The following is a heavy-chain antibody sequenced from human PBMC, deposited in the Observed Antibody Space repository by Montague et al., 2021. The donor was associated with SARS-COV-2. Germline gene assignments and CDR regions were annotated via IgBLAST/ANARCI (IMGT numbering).Heavy chain of an antibody. CDR2: TYWDDDK. J-gene: IGHJ5*02. V-gene: IGHV2-5*02. Sequence: PALVKPTQTLTLTCTFSGFPLNTSGEGVGWVRQPPGKALEWLALTYWDDDKRYSPSLKSRSTISKDTTKNEVVLTVANMDPVDTATYYCARYGDYGSWFDPWGQGTLVTVSS. CDR3: ARYGDYGSWFDP. CDR1: GFPLNTSGEG. D-gene: IGHD4-17*01.